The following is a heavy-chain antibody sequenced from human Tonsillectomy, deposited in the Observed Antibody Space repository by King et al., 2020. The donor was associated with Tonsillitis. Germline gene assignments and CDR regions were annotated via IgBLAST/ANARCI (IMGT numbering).Heavy chain of an antibody. D-gene: IGHD3-22*01. Sequence: VQLVESGGGVVQPWGSLRLSCAASGFTFSSYGMHWVRQAPGKGLEWVAFIRYDGSNKYYADSVKGRFTISRDNSKNTLYLQMNSLRAEDTAVYYCAKGSNYYDSSGYLYYFDYWGQGTLVTVSS. J-gene: IGHJ4*02. CDR3: AKGSNYYDSSGYLYYFDY. CDR2: IRYDGSNK. V-gene: IGHV3-30*02. CDR1: GFTFSSYG.